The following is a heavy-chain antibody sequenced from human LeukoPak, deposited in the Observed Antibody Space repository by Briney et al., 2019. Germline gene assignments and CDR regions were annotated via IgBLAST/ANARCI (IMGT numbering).Heavy chain of an antibody. D-gene: IGHD6-19*01. V-gene: IGHV3-43D*04. CDR1: GFTFDDYT. J-gene: IGHJ4*02. CDR3: AKDSLAVAGESYFDY. Sequence: PGGSLRLSCAASGFTFDDYTMHWVRQAPGKGLEWVSLISWDGGSTYYADSVKGRFTISRDNSKKSLYLQMNSVRAEDTALYYCAKDSLAVAGESYFDYWGQGTLVTVSS. CDR2: ISWDGGST.